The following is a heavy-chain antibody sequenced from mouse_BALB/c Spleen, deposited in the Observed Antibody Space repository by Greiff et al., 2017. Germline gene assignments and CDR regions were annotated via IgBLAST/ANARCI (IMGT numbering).Heavy chain of an antibody. J-gene: IGHJ4*01. Sequence: VQLVESGAELVRPGASVTLSCKASGYTFTDYEMHWVKQTPVHGLEWIGAIDPETGGTAYNQKFKGKATLTADKSSSTAYMELRSLTSEDSAVYYCTRRNYAMDYWGQGTSVTVSS. V-gene: IGHV1-15*01. CDR3: TRRNYAMDY. CDR2: IDPETGGT. CDR1: GYTFTDYE.